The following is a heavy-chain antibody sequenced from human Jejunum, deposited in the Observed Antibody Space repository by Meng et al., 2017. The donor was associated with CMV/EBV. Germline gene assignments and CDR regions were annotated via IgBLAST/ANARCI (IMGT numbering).Heavy chain of an antibody. CDR3: AKDRICFGSSCYTGGKLDT. J-gene: IGHJ5*02. CDR2: IYPGDWDT. V-gene: IGHV5-51*01. CDR1: YW. D-gene: IGHD2-2*02. Sequence: YWLGWVRQMPGKSLEWMGLIYPGDWDTKYNPSFQGQVSISVDKSINTAYLQWSSLKASDTAIYYCAKDRICFGSSCYTGGKLDTWGQGTLVTVSS.